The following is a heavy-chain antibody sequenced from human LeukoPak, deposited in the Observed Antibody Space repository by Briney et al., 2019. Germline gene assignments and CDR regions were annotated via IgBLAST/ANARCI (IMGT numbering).Heavy chain of an antibody. CDR3: ARGNWFDP. Sequence: GSLRPSCANSGFPLKNYTMNWVRQAPGKGLEWVSSISSSSSYIYFADSVKGRFTISRDNAKNSLYLQMNSLRAEDTAVYYCARGNWFDPWGQGTLVTVSS. CDR1: GFPLKNYT. V-gene: IGHV3-21*01. J-gene: IGHJ5*02. CDR2: ISSSSSYI.